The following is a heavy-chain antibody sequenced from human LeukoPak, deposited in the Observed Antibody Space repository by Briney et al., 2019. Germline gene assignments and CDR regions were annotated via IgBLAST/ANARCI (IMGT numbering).Heavy chain of an antibody. Sequence: GRSLRLSCAVSGFTSRNTWMAWVRQTPGKGLEWVASINQDGSTKHYVDSVKGRFTISRDNAKNSLYLQMNSLRAEDTAIYYWARDQTGSLDYWGQGTLVTVSS. D-gene: IGHD1-26*01. CDR2: INQDGSTK. CDR3: ARDQTGSLDY. CDR1: GFTSRNTW. J-gene: IGHJ4*02. V-gene: IGHV3-7*01.